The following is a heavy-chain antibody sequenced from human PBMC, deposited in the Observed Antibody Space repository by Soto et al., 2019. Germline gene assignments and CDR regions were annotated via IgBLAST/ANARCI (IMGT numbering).Heavy chain of an antibody. CDR1: GITFRKYW. Sequence: EVQLVGSGGGLVQPGKALRLSCAASGITFRKYWMHWVRQAPGKGPVWVSYISSDGTTTDYADSVKGRFTISRDNAKNTLYLQMDRLRVEDTAVYYCAIQDCTNDVGLEAAVTVGGALEYWGQGAQVTVSS. J-gene: IGHJ4*02. CDR2: ISSDGTTT. V-gene: IGHV3-74*01. D-gene: IGHD2-8*01. CDR3: AIQDCTNDVGLEAAVTVGGALEY.